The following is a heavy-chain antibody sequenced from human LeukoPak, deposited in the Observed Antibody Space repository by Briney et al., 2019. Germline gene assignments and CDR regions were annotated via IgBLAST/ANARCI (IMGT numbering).Heavy chain of an antibody. V-gene: IGHV5-51*01. J-gene: IGHJ4*02. CDR3: AGTLNYYDSGAYYLAPFDY. CDR2: LYPGDSDT. CDR1: GYSFTNYW. D-gene: IGHD3-22*01. Sequence: GESLKISCQGSGYSFTNYWIGWVRQMPGKGLEWMGILYPGDSDTRYSPSFQGQVTISADKSISTAYLQWSSLKASDTAMYYCAGTLNYYDSGAYYLAPFDYWGQGTLVTVSS.